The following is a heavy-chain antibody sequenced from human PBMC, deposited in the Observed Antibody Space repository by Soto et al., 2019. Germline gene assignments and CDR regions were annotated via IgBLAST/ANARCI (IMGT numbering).Heavy chain of an antibody. V-gene: IGHV1-69*13. D-gene: IGHD5-18*01. CDR3: ASRPKTAMVQYYFDY. CDR1: GYTFTSYG. Sequence: SVKVSCKASGYTFTSYGISWVRQAPGQGLEWMGGIIPIFGTANYAQKFQGRVTITADESTSTAYMELSSLRSEDTAVYYCASRPKTAMVQYYFDYWGQGTLVTVSS. J-gene: IGHJ4*02. CDR2: IIPIFGTA.